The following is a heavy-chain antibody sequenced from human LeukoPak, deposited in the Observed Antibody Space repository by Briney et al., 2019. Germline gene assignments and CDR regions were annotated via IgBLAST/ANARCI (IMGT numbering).Heavy chain of an antibody. D-gene: IGHD1-14*01. V-gene: IGHV6-1*01. Sequence: SQTLSLTCLISGDSIPSTNVGWNGIRQSPSSGLEGLGRTDFRSKFYNDYAESVEGRITINPDPSKHQYSLQLNAVTPDDTAVYYCARGTACDVWGQGTMVTVSS. CDR3: ARGTACDV. CDR1: GDSIPSTNVG. CDR2: TDFRSKFYN. J-gene: IGHJ3*01.